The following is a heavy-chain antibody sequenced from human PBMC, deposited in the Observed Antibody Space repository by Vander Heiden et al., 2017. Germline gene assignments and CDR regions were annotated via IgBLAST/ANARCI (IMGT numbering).Heavy chain of an antibody. CDR1: GFIFRNYW. J-gene: IGHJ4*02. Sequence: EVQLVESGGGLVRRGGSLRLSREASGFIFRNYWMGWVRQAPGKGLEWVANIKQDESEKYYVDSVKGRFTISRDNAKNSLYLQMNSLRAEDTAVYYCARIPVVETRDYWGQGALVTVSS. V-gene: IGHV3-7*01. CDR3: ARIPVVETRDY. D-gene: IGHD2-15*01. CDR2: IKQDESEK.